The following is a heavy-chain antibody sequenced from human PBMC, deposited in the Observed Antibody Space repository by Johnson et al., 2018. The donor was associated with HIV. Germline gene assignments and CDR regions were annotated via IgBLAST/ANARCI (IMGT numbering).Heavy chain of an antibody. Sequence: QVQLVESGGGVVQPGRSLRLSCAASGFTFSSYGMHWVRQAPGKGLQWVAVISYDGSNKYYADSVKGRFTISRDNSKNTLYLQMNSLRAEDTAVYYCAKSAPGYDSSGYRNAFDIWGQGTMVTVSS. V-gene: IGHV3-30-3*02. CDR1: GFTFSSYG. J-gene: IGHJ3*02. CDR2: ISYDGSNK. D-gene: IGHD3-22*01. CDR3: AKSAPGYDSSGYRNAFDI.